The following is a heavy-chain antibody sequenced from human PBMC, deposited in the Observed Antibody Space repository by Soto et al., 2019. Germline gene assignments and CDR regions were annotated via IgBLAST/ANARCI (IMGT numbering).Heavy chain of an antibody. D-gene: IGHD1-1*01. V-gene: IGHV4-30-2*01. CDR1: GGSISSGGYS. CDR2: IYHSGST. CDR3: ARHAYNWYAPRYDY. Sequence: SETLSLTCAVSGGSISSGGYSWSWIRQPPGKGLEWIGYIYHSGSTYYNPSLKSRVTISVDGSKNQFSLKLSSVTAADTAVYYCARHAYNWYAPRYDYWGQGTLVTVSS. J-gene: IGHJ4*02.